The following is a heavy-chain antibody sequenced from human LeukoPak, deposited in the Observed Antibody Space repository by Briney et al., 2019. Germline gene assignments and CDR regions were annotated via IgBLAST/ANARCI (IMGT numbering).Heavy chain of an antibody. Sequence: GGSLRLSCRTSGFTFSSYGMIWVRQAPGKGLEWVSGISGSGFITYYADSVKGRFTISRDNSKSTLYMQMNSLRAEDTAVYYCARTAESGSYSGMDVWGQGTTVTVSS. V-gene: IGHV3-23*01. CDR3: ARTAESGSYSGMDV. J-gene: IGHJ6*02. CDR2: ISGSGFIT. CDR1: GFTFSSYG. D-gene: IGHD3-10*01.